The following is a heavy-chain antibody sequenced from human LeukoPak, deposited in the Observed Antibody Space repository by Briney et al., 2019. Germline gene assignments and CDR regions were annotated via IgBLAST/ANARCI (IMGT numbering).Heavy chain of an antibody. J-gene: IGHJ5*02. CDR1: GGSISNYY. Sequence: SETLSLTCTVSGGSISNYYWSWIRQPPGKGLEWIGYIYYTGGTNYNPSLKGRVTISLDTSKNQFSLKLNSVTAADTAVYYCARRMAAAVWFDPWGQGTPVTVSS. CDR2: IYYTGGT. V-gene: IGHV4-59*08. CDR3: ARRMAAAVWFDP. D-gene: IGHD6-13*01.